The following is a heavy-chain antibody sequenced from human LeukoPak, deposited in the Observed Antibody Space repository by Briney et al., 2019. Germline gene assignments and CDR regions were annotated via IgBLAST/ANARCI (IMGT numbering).Heavy chain of an antibody. CDR3: ARGSSYCXSTSCFDY. CDR1: GGSFSGYY. D-gene: IGHD2-2*01. Sequence: SETLSLTCAVYGGSFSGYYWSWIRQPPGKGLEWIGEINHSGSTNYNPSLKSRVTISVDTSKNQFSLKLSSVTAADTAVYYCARGSSYCXSTSCFDYWGQGTLVTVSS. V-gene: IGHV4-34*01. J-gene: IGHJ4*02. CDR2: INHSGST.